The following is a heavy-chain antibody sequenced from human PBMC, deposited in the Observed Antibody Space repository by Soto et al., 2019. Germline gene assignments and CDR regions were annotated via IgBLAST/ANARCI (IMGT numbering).Heavy chain of an antibody. Sequence: EVQLVESGGGFIYPGGALRLSCAASGLTISNAWMNWVRQAPGKGLEWVGRIKTKTEGGTTDYAAAVKGRFTVSRDDSKNTLYLQMNSLRTEDTAVYYCTTGSVEGVWGQGTTVTVSS. CDR2: IKTKTEGGTT. CDR1: GLTISNAW. CDR3: TTGSVEGV. D-gene: IGHD2-15*01. J-gene: IGHJ6*02. V-gene: IGHV3-15*07.